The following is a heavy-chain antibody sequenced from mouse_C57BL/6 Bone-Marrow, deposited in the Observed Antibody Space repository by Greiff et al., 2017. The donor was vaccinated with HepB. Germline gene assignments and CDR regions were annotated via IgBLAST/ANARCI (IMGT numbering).Heavy chain of an antibody. D-gene: IGHD1-3*01. V-gene: IGHV1-59*01. CDR3: ARSTNGDY. CDR2: IDPSDSYT. Sequence: VKLQQPGAELVRPGTSVKLSCKASGYTFTSYWMHWVKQRPGQGLEWIGVIDPSDSYTNYNQKFKGKATLTVDTSSSTAYMQLSSLTSEDSAVYYCARSTNGDYWGQGTTLTVSS. J-gene: IGHJ2*01. CDR1: GYTFTSYW.